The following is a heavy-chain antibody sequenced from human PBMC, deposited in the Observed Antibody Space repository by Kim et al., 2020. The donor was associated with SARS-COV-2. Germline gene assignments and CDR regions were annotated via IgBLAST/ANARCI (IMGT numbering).Heavy chain of an antibody. CDR2: IHQSGSA. J-gene: IGHJ6*02. D-gene: IGHD2-2*01. Sequence: SETLSLTCAVYGGSFSGLYWSWIRQPPGKGLEWIGKIHQSGSANYSPSLKSRVTISMDTSTNQFSLKLSSVTAADAGLYYCTIGRAGVVPALILGIGPHFDYFIMDVWGHGTTVTVSS. CDR1: GGSFSGLY. CDR3: TIGRAGVVPALILGIGPHFDYFIMDV. V-gene: IGHV4-34*01.